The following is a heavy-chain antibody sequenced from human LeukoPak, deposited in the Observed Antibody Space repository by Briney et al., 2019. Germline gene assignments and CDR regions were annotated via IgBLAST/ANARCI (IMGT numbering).Heavy chain of an antibody. CDR2: INASGGST. J-gene: IGHJ4*02. D-gene: IGHD5-18*01. Sequence: ASVKVSCKASGYTFTTYYMHWVRQAPGRGLEWMGLINASGGSTSYAQKFQGRVTMTRDTSTSTVYMELSGLRSEDTAVYSCARDPGSYGPSYYFDYWGQGTLVTVSS. V-gene: IGHV1-46*01. CDR3: ARDPGSYGPSYYFDY. CDR1: GYTFTTYY.